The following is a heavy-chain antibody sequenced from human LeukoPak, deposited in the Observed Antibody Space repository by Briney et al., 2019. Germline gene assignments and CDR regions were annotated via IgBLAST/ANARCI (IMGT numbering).Heavy chain of an antibody. D-gene: IGHD3-9*01. CDR2: IYYSGST. CDR1: GGSISSSSYY. CDR3: ARTGYYDILTGYYRD. Sequence: SETLSLTCTVSGGSISSSSYYWGWIRQPPGKGLEWIGSIYYSGSTYYNPSLKSRVTISVDTSKNQFSLKLSSVTAADTAVYYCARTGYYDILTGYYRDWGQGTLVTVSS. J-gene: IGHJ4*02. V-gene: IGHV4-39*07.